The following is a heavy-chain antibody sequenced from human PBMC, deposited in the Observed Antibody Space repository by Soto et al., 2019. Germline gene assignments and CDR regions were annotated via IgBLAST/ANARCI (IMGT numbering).Heavy chain of an antibody. CDR2: ISGTGGST. Sequence: GGSLRLSCAASGFTFSSYAMSWVRQAPGKGLKWVSAISGTGGSTYYSDSVRGRFTISRDNSKNTLYLQMNSLRADDTAIYYCSVPTGIEVTGPDYWGKGILSTVSS. J-gene: IGHJ4*02. V-gene: IGHV3-23*01. D-gene: IGHD6-19*01. CDR3: SVPTGIEVTGPDY. CDR1: GFTFSSYA.